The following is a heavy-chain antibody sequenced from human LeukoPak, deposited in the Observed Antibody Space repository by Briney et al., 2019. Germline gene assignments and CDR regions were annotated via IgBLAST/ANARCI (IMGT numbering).Heavy chain of an antibody. CDR2: IYYSGGT. J-gene: IGHJ5*02. D-gene: IGHD1-1*01. Sequence: SETLSLTCTVSGGSMRTATYYWGWIRQPPGKALEWIGSIYYSGGTYYNPSLKSRVTISLDTSKNQFSVKLNSVTAADTAVYYCVRESRIMTTVRYWFDPWGQGTLVTVSS. CDR1: GGSMRTATYY. V-gene: IGHV4-39*07. CDR3: VRESRIMTTVRYWFDP.